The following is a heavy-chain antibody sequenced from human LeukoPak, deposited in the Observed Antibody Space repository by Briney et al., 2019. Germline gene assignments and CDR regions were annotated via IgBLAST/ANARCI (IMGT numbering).Heavy chain of an antibody. D-gene: IGHD5-12*01. CDR2: VYPSGTT. J-gene: IGHJ4*02. CDR3: ARDAGGYEDY. Sequence: SETLSLTCTVSRGSISNYWWSWIRQAAGKGLEWIGRVYPSGTTHYNPSLQSRVTLSVDTSKNQFSLKLSSLTAADTAVYYRARDAGGYEDYWGQGTLVTVSS. CDR1: RGSISNYW. V-gene: IGHV4-4*07.